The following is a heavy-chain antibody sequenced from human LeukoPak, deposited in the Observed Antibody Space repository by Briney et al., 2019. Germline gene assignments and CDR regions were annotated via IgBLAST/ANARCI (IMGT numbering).Heavy chain of an antibody. V-gene: IGHV3-23*01. CDR1: GFTFSSYA. Sequence: GGSLRLSCAASGFTFSSYAMSWVRQAPGKGLEWVSAISGSGGSTYYADSVKGRFTISRDNSKNTLYLQMNSLRVEDTAVYYCAKDSGGPGYTSSDFDYWGQGTLVTVSS. D-gene: IGHD6-13*01. CDR3: AKDSGGPGYTSSDFDY. J-gene: IGHJ4*02. CDR2: ISGSGGST.